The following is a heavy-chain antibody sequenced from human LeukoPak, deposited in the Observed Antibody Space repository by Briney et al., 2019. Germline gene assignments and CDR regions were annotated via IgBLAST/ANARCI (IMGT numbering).Heavy chain of an antibody. Sequence: ASVKVSCKASGYTFTGYYMHWVRQAPGQGLEWMGWINPNSCGTNYAQKFQGRVTMTRDTSISTAYMELSRLRSADTAVYYCASPKGYCSSTSCPAEFDYWGQGTLVTVSS. CDR3: ASPKGYCSSTSCPAEFDY. D-gene: IGHD2-2*01. V-gene: IGHV1-2*02. CDR1: GYTFTGYY. J-gene: IGHJ4*02. CDR2: INPNSCGT.